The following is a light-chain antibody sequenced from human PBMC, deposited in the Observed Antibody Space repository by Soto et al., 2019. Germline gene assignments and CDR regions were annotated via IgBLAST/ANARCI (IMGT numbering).Light chain of an antibody. CDR2: SSN. CDR3: AAWDDSLSAGV. J-gene: IGLJ2*01. Sequence: QSVLTQPPSASGTPGQRVTISCSGSNSNIGSNTVNWYQQLPGTAPKLLIYSSNQRPLGVPDRFSGSKSCTSASLAISGLQSEDEADYYCAAWDDSLSAGVFGGGTKLTVL. V-gene: IGLV1-44*01. CDR1: NSNIGSNT.